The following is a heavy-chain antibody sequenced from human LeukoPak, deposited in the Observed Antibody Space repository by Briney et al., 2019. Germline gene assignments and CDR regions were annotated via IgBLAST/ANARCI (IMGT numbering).Heavy chain of an antibody. CDR1: GFIFEDYG. Sequence: GGSLRLSCAASGFIFEDYGMTWVRQAPGKGLEWVSGINGNGGSRGYADSVKGRFTISRDNANNSLYLQMNSLRAEDTALYYCARGSSFHNYWGQGALVTVSS. J-gene: IGHJ4*02. CDR3: ARGSSFHNY. D-gene: IGHD6-6*01. V-gene: IGHV3-20*04. CDR2: INGNGGSR.